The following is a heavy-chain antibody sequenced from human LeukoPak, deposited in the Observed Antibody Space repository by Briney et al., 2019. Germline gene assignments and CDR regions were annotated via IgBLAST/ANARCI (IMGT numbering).Heavy chain of an antibody. CDR1: GGSFSGYY. CDR3: ARIGSTYV. D-gene: IGHD3-10*01. CDR2: INHSGST. V-gene: IGHV4-34*01. Sequence: SETLSLTCAVYGGSFSGYYWSWIRQPPGKGLEWIGEINHSGSTNYNPSLKSRVTISVDTSKNQFSLKLSSVTAADTAVYYCARIGSTYVWGQGTTVTVSS. J-gene: IGHJ6*02.